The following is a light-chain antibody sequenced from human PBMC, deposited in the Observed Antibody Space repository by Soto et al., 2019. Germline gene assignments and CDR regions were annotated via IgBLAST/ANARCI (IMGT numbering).Light chain of an antibody. J-gene: IGKJ1*01. CDR2: GAS. CDR3: QHYNNWLRT. Sequence: EIVLTQSPGTLSLSPGERATLSCRASQSVSSSYLAWYQQKPGQAPRLLIYGASSRATGIPDRFSGSGSGTDFTLTISRLEPEAFEVYYCQHYNNWLRTFGQGTKVDIK. V-gene: IGKV3-20*01. CDR1: QSVSSSY.